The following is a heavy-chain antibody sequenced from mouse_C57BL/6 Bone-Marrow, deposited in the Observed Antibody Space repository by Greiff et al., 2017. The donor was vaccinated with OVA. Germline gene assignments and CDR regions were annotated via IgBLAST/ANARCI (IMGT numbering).Heavy chain of an antibody. CDR1: GYPFTSYG. Sequence: VQLQQSGAELARPGASVTLSCKASGYPFTSYGISWVKQRTGQGLEWIGEIYPRSGNTYYNEKFKGKATLTAAKSSSTAYMELRSLTSEDSAVYFCSYYYGPDWYFDVWGTGTTVTVSS. CDR3: SYYYGPDWYFDV. V-gene: IGHV1-81*01. J-gene: IGHJ1*03. CDR2: IYPRSGNT. D-gene: IGHD1-1*01.